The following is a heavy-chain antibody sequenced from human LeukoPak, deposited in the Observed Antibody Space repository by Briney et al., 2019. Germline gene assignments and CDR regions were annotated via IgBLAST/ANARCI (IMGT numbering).Heavy chain of an antibody. D-gene: IGHD3-10*01. CDR2: IYSGGST. CDR3: ARGPFGELFYGMDV. Sequence: GGSLRLSCAASGFTFSTYDMSWVRQAPGKGLEWVSVIYSGGSTYYADSVKGRFTISRDNSKNTLYLQINSLRAEDTAVYYCARGPFGELFYGMDVWGQGTTVTVSS. CDR1: GFTFSTYD. V-gene: IGHV3-66*01. J-gene: IGHJ6*02.